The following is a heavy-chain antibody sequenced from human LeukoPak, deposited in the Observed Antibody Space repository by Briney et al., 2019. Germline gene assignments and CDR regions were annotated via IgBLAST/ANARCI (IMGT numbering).Heavy chain of an antibody. CDR1: GFTFSSYS. CDR3: ARDPYEIVATPYYFDY. Sequence: PGGSLRLSCAASGFTFSSYSMNWVRQAPGKGLEWVSSISSSSSYIYYADSVKGRFTISRDNAKNSLYLQMNSLRAEDTAVYYYARDPYEIVATPYYFDYWGQGTPVTVSS. D-gene: IGHD5-12*01. J-gene: IGHJ4*02. CDR2: ISSSSSYI. V-gene: IGHV3-21*01.